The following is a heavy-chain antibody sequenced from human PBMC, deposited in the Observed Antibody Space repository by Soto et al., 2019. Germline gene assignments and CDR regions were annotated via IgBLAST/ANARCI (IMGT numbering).Heavy chain of an antibody. CDR3: ARLVVMSPVDNV. Sequence: SETLSLTCTVSGGAINTNNYYWGWVRQAPGKGLEWIGSVFYDGTTYYSPSLKSRVTISLATSRTQFSLKLNSVTAADTAVYYCARLVVMSPVDNVWGKGTLVTVSS. CDR2: VFYDGTT. V-gene: IGHV4-39*01. J-gene: IGHJ4*02. CDR1: GGAINTNNYY. D-gene: IGHD3-22*01.